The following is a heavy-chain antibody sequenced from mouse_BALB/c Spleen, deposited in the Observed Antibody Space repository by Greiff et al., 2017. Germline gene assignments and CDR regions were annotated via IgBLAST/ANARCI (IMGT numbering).Heavy chain of an antibody. CDR3: ARGFITYAMDY. CDR2: IDPANGNT. Sequence: DVHLVESGAELVKPGASVKLSCTASGFNIKDTYMHWVKQRPEQGLEWIGRIDPANGNTKYDPKFQGKATITADTSSNTAYLQLSSLTSEDTAVYYCARGFITYAMDYWGQGTSVTVSS. D-gene: IGHD1-2*01. J-gene: IGHJ4*01. CDR1: GFNIKDTY. V-gene: IGHV14-3*02.